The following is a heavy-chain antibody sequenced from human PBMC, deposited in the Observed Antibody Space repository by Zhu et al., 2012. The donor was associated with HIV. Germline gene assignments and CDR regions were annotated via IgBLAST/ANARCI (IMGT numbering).Heavy chain of an antibody. CDR2: IDNRGGNT. J-gene: IGHJ5*01. CDR1: GFDFSDSY. CDR3: ARGVARYIAHDS. V-gene: IGHV3-11*04. Sequence: QVQLVESGGGLVKPGGSLRLSCAVSGFDFSDSYMGWIRQPPGKGLEWLSYIDNRGGNTYYADSIQGRFIISRDNAKNSLFLQMKSLRVEDTAVYYXARGVARYIAHDSWGQGEPLVTVS. D-gene: IGHD2-21*01.